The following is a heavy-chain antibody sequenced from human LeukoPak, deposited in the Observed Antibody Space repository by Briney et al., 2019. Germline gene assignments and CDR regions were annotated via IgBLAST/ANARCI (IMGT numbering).Heavy chain of an antibody. J-gene: IGHJ6*02. CDR3: ARIEVTSYYYGMDV. V-gene: IGHV4-34*01. CDR1: GGSFSGSY. CDR2: ITHSGST. Sequence: SETLSLTCAVSGGSFSGSYWSWIRQPPGKGLEWIGEITHSGSTYYNPSLRSRVTIFVDTSKNQFSLKVTSVTAADTAVYYCARIEVTSYYYGMDVWGQGTTVTVSS.